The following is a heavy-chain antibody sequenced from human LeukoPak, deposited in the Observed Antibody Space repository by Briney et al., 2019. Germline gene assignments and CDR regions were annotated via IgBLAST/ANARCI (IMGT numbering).Heavy chain of an antibody. V-gene: IGHV4-30-2*01. CDR2: IYHSGST. J-gene: IGHJ6*03. CDR3: ARDRYYGSGSGYYMDV. Sequence: SETLSLTCTVSGGSISSGDYYWSWIRQPPGKGLEWIGYIYHSGSTYYNPSLKSRVTISVDRSKNQFSLKLSSVTAADTAVYYCARDRYYGSGSGYYMDVWGKGTTVTVSS. CDR1: GGSISSGDYY. D-gene: IGHD3-10*01.